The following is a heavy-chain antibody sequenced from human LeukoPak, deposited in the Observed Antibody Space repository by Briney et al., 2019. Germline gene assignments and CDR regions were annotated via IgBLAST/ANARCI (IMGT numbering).Heavy chain of an antibody. V-gene: IGHV4-38-2*02. J-gene: IGHJ2*01. Sequence: SETLSLTCTVSGYSISSGYYWGWIRQPPGKGLEWIGSIYHSGRTFYNPSLKSRVTISVDTSKNQFSLKLTSVTAADTAVYYCARDRADYGDYIYWYFDLWGRGTLVTVSS. D-gene: IGHD4-17*01. CDR1: GYSISSGYY. CDR3: ARDRADYGDYIYWYFDL. CDR2: IYHSGRT.